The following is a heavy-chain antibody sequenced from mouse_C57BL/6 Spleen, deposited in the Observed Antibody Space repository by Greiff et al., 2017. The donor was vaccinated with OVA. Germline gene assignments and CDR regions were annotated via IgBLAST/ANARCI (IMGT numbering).Heavy chain of an antibody. J-gene: IGHJ4*01. CDR2: INPGSGGT. CDR3: ARGPFLFGSRPCYYAMDY. V-gene: IGHV1-54*01. CDR1: GYAFTNYL. D-gene: IGHD1-1*01. Sequence: QVQLQQSGAELVRPGTSVKVSCKASGYAFTNYLIEWVKQRPGQGLEWIGVINPGSGGTNYNEKFKGKATLTEDNSSSTAYMQLSSLTSEDSAVYFCARGPFLFGSRPCYYAMDYWGQGTSVTVSS.